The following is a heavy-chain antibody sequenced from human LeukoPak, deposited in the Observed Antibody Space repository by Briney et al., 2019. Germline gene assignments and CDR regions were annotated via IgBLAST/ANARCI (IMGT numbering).Heavy chain of an antibody. J-gene: IGHJ4*02. CDR2: ISISSSTI. Sequence: GGSLRLSCEASRFTLNNYIMSWVRQAPGKGLEWISQISISSSTIYYRDSVKGRFTISRDNVKNSLYLQMNSLRAEDTAVYYCAKDQAWGQGTLVTVSS. V-gene: IGHV3-48*04. CDR3: AKDQA. CDR1: RFTLNNYI.